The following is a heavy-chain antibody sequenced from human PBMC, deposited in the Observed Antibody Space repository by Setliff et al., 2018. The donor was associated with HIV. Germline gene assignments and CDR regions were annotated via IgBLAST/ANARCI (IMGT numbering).Heavy chain of an antibody. J-gene: IGHJ4*02. CDR1: GGTFSSYG. Sequence: GASVKVSCKASGGTFSSYGVNWVRQAPGQGLEWMGGIFPFFGSANYAQKFQGRVTITADESTSTGYMELRSLRSDDAAVYFCARGWGSPRDSRVRYISLDHWGQGSLVTVSS. D-gene: IGHD3-16*01. CDR3: ARGWGSPRDSRVRYISLDH. CDR2: IFPFFGSA. V-gene: IGHV1-69*13.